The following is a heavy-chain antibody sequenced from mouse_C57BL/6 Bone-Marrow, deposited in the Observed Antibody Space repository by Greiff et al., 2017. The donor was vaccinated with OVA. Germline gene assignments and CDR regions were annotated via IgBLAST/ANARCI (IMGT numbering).Heavy chain of an antibody. J-gene: IGHJ3*01. V-gene: IGHV1-69*01. CDR2: IDPSDSYT. CDR1: GYTFTSYW. Sequence: VQLQQPGAELVMPGASVKLSCKASGYTFTSYWMHWVKQRPGQGLEWIGEIDPSDSYTNYNQKFKGKSTLTVDKSSSTAYMQRSSLTSEDSAVYYCARGGSTMVTTCPFAYWGQGTLVTVSA. D-gene: IGHD2-2*01. CDR3: ARGGSTMVTTCPFAY.